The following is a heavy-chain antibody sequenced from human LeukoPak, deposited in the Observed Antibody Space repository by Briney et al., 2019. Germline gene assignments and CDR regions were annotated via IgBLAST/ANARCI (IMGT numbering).Heavy chain of an antibody. CDR3: ARAGDYVPNDAFDI. Sequence: KAGGSLRLSCAASGFTFSSYTMHWVRQAPGKGLEWVSAIRSDSIYIYYADSVKGRFTISRDNAKNSLYLQMNSLRVEDTAVYYCARAGDYVPNDAFDIWGQGTMVTVSS. V-gene: IGHV3-21*01. J-gene: IGHJ3*02. CDR1: GFTFSSYT. D-gene: IGHD4-17*01. CDR2: IRSDSIYI.